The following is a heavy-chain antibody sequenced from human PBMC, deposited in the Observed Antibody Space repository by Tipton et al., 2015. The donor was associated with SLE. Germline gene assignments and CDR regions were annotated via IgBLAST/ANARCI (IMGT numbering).Heavy chain of an antibody. D-gene: IGHD3-16*02. CDR2: ISSSSSYI. CDR3: ARTPGGGVIALFDY. J-gene: IGHJ4*02. Sequence: GSLRLSCAASGFTFSSYSMNWVRQAPGKGLEWVSSISSSSSYIYYADSVKGRFTISRDNAKNSLYLQMNSLRAEDTAVYYCARTPGGGVIALFDYWGQGTLVTVSS. V-gene: IGHV3-21*03. CDR1: GFTFSSYS.